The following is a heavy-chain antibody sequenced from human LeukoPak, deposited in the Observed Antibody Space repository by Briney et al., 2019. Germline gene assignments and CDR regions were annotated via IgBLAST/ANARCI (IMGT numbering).Heavy chain of an antibody. J-gene: IGHJ3*02. CDR3: AKFSITMVRGVLNAFDI. D-gene: IGHD3-10*01. CDR1: GFTFSSYP. CDR2: ISGSGGST. Sequence: GGSLRLSCAASGFTFSSYPMSWVRQAPGKGLEWVSAISGSGGSTYYADSVKGRFTISRDNSKNTLYLQMNSLRAEDTAVYYCAKFSITMVRGVLNAFDIWGQGTMVTVSS. V-gene: IGHV3-23*01.